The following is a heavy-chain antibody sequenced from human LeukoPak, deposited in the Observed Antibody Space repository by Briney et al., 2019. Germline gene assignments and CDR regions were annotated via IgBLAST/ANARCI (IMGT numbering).Heavy chain of an antibody. D-gene: IGHD5-12*01. Sequence: GGSLRLSCEASGVTFSSYWMHWVRQAPGKGLVWVSRIDSDGSRISYVDSVKGRFTISRDNARNTLYLQMNSLRAEDTAMYYCARDRRYSGYQFDSWGQGTLVTVSS. CDR3: ARDRRYSGYQFDS. CDR1: GVTFSSYW. V-gene: IGHV3-74*01. CDR2: IDSDGSRI. J-gene: IGHJ4*02.